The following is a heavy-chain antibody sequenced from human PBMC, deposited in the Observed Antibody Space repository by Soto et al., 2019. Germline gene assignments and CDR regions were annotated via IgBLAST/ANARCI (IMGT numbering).Heavy chain of an antibody. V-gene: IGHV3-23*01. CDR3: AKIGSSSSVSLPLVLLDY. D-gene: IGHD6-6*01. CDR1: GFTFSNYA. J-gene: IGHJ4*02. Sequence: GGSLRLSCAASGFTFSNYAMSWVRQSPGKGLEWVSAIPGSGGSTYYTGSVKGRFTISRDNSKSTLYLQMNSLRVEDTAVYYCAKIGSSSSVSLPLVLLDYWGQGALVTVPQ. CDR2: IPGSGGST.